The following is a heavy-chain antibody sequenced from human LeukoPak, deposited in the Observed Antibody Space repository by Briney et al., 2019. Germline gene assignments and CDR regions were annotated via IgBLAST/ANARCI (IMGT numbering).Heavy chain of an antibody. V-gene: IGHV1-69*05. Sequence: SVKVSCKASGGTFSSYAISWVRQAPGQGLEWMGGIIPIFGTANYAQKFQGRVTTTRNTSISTAYMELSSLRSDDTAVYYCARGDPYYDSSGYYFDYYYGMDVWGQGTTVTVSS. CDR1: GGTFSSYA. CDR3: ARGDPYYDSSGYYFDYYYGMDV. CDR2: IIPIFGTA. D-gene: IGHD3-22*01. J-gene: IGHJ6*02.